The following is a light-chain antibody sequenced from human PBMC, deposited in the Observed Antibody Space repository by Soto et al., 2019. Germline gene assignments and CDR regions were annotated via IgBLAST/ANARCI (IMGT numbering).Light chain of an antibody. CDR1: SSDVGGYNY. J-gene: IGLJ2*01. CDR3: SSYTSSSTLDVV. V-gene: IGLV2-14*01. CDR2: DVS. Sequence: QSVLTQPASVSGSPGQSITISCTGTSSDVGGYNYVYWYQQHPGKAPKLMIYDVSNRPSGVSNRFSGSKSGNTASLTISGLQAEDEADYYCSSYTSSSTLDVVFGGGTKVTVL.